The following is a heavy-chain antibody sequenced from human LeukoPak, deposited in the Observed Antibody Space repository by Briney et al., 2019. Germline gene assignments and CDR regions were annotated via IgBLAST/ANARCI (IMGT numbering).Heavy chain of an antibody. D-gene: IGHD2-2*01. V-gene: IGHV3-33*01. CDR2: IWYDGNNK. CDR1: GSTFSSYV. CDR3: AREGYCSSTSCLRGLDY. Sequence: GGSLRLSCAASGSTFSSYVMHWVRQAPGKGLEWVAVIWYDGNNKYYAGSVKGRFTISRDNSKNTLYLQMNSLRAEDTAVYYCAREGYCSSTSCLRGLDYWGQGTLVTVSS. J-gene: IGHJ4*02.